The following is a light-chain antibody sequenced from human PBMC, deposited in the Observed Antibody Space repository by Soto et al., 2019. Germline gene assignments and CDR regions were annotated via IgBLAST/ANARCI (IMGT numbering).Light chain of an antibody. CDR2: GNS. Sequence: QSVLTQPPLVSGAPGQRVTISCAGSSSNIGAGYDVHWYQQLPGTAPKLLLTGNSYRPSGVPDRFSGSKSGASASLAITGLQAEDEADYYCQAYDSSLSGSVFGGGTKVTVL. CDR3: QAYDSSLSGSV. V-gene: IGLV1-40*01. CDR1: SSNIGAGYD. J-gene: IGLJ2*01.